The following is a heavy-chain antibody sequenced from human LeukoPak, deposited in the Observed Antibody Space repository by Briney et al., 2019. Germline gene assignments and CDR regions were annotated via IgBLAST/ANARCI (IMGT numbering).Heavy chain of an antibody. CDR3: ARGFPEGDVDY. D-gene: IGHD1-14*01. Sequence: ASVKVSCKASGYTFTSYGITWVRQAPGQGLEWMGWISARKGNTNYAQKLQGRVTMTTDTSTSTAYMELRSLRSDDTAVYYCARGFPEGDVDYWGQGTLVTVSS. CDR2: ISARKGNT. CDR1: GYTFTSYG. J-gene: IGHJ4*02. V-gene: IGHV1-18*01.